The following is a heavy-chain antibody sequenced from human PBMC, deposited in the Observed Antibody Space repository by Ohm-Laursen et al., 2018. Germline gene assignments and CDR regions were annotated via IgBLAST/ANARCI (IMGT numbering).Heavy chain of an antibody. CDR1: GESFSGFY. CDR3: ARGGVHCYAL. CDR2: INHSGNT. J-gene: IGHJ4*02. V-gene: IGHV4-34*01. Sequence: SETLSLTCAVYGESFSGFYWNWIRQSPGKGLEWIGEINHSGNTNYNPSLKSRVTISVDTSKNQFSLKLNSVTAADTAVYYCARGGVHCYALWGQGTLVTVSS. D-gene: IGHD2-2*01.